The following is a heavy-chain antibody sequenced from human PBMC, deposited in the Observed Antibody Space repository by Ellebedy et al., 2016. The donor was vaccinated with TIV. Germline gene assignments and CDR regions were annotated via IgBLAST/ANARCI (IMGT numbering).Heavy chain of an antibody. D-gene: IGHD3-16*01. Sequence: GESLKISCAASGFTFSSYAMSWVRQAPGKGLEWVANIHPDGSDKHYVDSVKGRFTISRDNAKNSLYLQMNSLRAEDTAVYYCAQGGADYWGQGTPVTVSS. V-gene: IGHV3-7*03. CDR1: GFTFSSYA. J-gene: IGHJ4*02. CDR2: IHPDGSDK. CDR3: AQGGADY.